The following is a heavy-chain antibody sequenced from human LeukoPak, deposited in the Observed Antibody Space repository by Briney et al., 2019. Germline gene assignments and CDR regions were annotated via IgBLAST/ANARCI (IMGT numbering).Heavy chain of an antibody. CDR2: ITGSGGNT. CDR1: GFIFSSYS. V-gene: IGHV3-23*01. Sequence: GGSLRLSCAASGFIFSSYSMSWVRQAPGMGLEWVSVITGSGGNTYYADSVKGRFTISRDNSKNTLFLQMNSLRAEDSAVYYCATDREGDPSAYYLVGGQGTLITVSS. J-gene: IGHJ4*02. D-gene: IGHD3-22*01. CDR3: ATDREGDPSAYYLV.